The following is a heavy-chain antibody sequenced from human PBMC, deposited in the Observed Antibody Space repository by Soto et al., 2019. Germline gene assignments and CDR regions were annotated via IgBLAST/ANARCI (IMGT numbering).Heavy chain of an antibody. J-gene: IGHJ5*02. CDR2: IYYSGIT. CDR1: GGSISSYY. Sequence: PSETLSLTCTVSGGSISSYYWSWIREPPGKGLEWIGYIYYSGITKYSPSLQSRVTISVDTSKNQFSLTLSSVTAADTAVYYCARDAGSGSDSYNYFDPWGQGTLVTVSS. V-gene: IGHV4-59*01. D-gene: IGHD3-10*01. CDR3: ARDAGSGSDSYNYFDP.